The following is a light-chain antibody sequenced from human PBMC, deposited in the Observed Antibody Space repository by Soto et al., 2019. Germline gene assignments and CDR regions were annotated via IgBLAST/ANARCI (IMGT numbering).Light chain of an antibody. CDR1: SSDVGGYNY. Sequence: QSVLTQPPSASGSPGQSVTISCTGTSSDVGGYNYVSWYQHHPGKAPKFLIYEVSKRPSGVPDRFSGSKSGNTASLTVSGLQAEDEADYYCSSYAGSNRAVFGTGTKLTVL. V-gene: IGLV2-8*01. J-gene: IGLJ1*01. CDR3: SSYAGSNRAV. CDR2: EVS.